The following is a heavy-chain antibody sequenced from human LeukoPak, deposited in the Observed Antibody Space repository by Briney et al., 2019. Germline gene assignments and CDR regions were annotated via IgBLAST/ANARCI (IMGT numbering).Heavy chain of an antibody. Sequence: PGGSLRLSRAASGFTFSGYGMHWVRQAPGKGLEWIGSIYHSGSTYYNPSLKSRVTISVDTSKNQFSLKLSSVTAADTAVYYCARDRVAHYAFDIWGQGTMVTVSS. J-gene: IGHJ3*02. V-gene: IGHV4-38-2*02. CDR2: IYHSGST. CDR1: GFTFSGYG. CDR3: ARDRVAHYAFDI.